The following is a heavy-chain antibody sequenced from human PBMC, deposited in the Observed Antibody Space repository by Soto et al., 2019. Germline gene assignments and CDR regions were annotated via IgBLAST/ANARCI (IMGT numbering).Heavy chain of an antibody. Sequence: SETLSLTCTVSSGSISRSYWSWIRQPPEKGLEWRAYIYYSGSTNYNPSLKSRVTISLDTSKNQFSLKLSSVTAAATAVYYCARGPQPVDTVVALVTPQGTYDYWGQGTLVTVSS. CDR2: IYYSGST. CDR1: SGSISRSY. D-gene: IGHD5-18*01. V-gene: IGHV4-59*01. J-gene: IGHJ4*02. CDR3: ARGPQPVDTVVALVTPQGTYDY.